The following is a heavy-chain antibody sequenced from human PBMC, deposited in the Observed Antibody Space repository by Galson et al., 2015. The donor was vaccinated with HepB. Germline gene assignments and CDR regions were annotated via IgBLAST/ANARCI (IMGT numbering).Heavy chain of an antibody. CDR3: ARGRGCNGGVCNAHYFDY. CDR2: IWYDGSKK. J-gene: IGHJ4*02. CDR1: GFTFSSYG. Sequence: SLRLSCAASGFTFSSYGMHWVRQAPGKGLEWVAVIWYDGSKKYYADSVEGRFTITRDNSKDTLYLQMNSLRGEDTAMYYCARGRGCNGGVCNAHYFDYWGQGALVTVSS. V-gene: IGHV3-33*01. D-gene: IGHD2-8*02.